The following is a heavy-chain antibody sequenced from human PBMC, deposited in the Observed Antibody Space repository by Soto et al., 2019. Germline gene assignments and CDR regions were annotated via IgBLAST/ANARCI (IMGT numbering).Heavy chain of an antibody. D-gene: IGHD2-2*01. CDR2: ISAYNGNT. CDR3: ARVHVVVERGVFYFDY. CDR1: GYTFTSYG. J-gene: IGHJ4*02. Sequence: QVQLVQSGAEVKKPGASVKVSCKASGYTFTSYGISWVRQAPGQGLEWMGWISAYNGNTNYAQKLQGRVTITTDTSTSTAYKELRSLRSDDTAVYYCARVHVVVERGVFYFDYWGQGTLVTVSS. V-gene: IGHV1-18*01.